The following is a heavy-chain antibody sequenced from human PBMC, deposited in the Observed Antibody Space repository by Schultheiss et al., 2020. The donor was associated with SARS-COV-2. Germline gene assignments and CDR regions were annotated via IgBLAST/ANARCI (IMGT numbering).Heavy chain of an antibody. D-gene: IGHD2-2*02. J-gene: IGHJ4*02. CDR3: ARDLVVVPAAIPDY. Sequence: GGSLRLSCAASGFTFSSYSMNWVRQAPGKGLEWVSYISSSSSTIYYADSVKGRFTISRDNSKNTLYLQMNSLRAEDTAVYYCARDLVVVPAAIPDYWGQGTLVTVSS. CDR2: ISSSSSTI. CDR1: GFTFSSYS. V-gene: IGHV3-48*01.